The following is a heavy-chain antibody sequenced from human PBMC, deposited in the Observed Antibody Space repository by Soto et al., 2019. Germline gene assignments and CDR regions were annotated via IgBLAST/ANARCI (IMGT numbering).Heavy chain of an antibody. CDR2: IYHTGIT. CDR3: SRFGSPSLLLGELAPYYFDY. J-gene: IGHJ4*02. CDR1: GGSISSDNW. V-gene: IGHV4-4*02. D-gene: IGHD3-16*01. Sequence: QVQLQESGPGLVRPSGTLSLTCAVSGGSISSDNWWGWVRQPPGKGLEWIGEIYHTGITNYHRSLKSRVIMSVDKCKNQFSLRLTSVTAADTAVFYSSRFGSPSLLLGELAPYYFDYWGQGILVTVSS.